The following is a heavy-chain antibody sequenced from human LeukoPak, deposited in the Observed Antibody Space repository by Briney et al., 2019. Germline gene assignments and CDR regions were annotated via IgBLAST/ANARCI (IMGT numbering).Heavy chain of an antibody. CDR2: ISAYNGDT. Sequence: EASVKVSCKASGYTFSSYGISWVRQAPGQGLEWMGWISAYNGDTNYAQKLQGRVTMTTDTSTSTAYMELRSLRSDDTAIYYCAREDSSGSPLGNYDYWGQGTLVTVSS. CDR1: GYTFSSYG. V-gene: IGHV1-18*01. CDR3: AREDSSGSPLGNYDY. D-gene: IGHD3-22*01. J-gene: IGHJ4*02.